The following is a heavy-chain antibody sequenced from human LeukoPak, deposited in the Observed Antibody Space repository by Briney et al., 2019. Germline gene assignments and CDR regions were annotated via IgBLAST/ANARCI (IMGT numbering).Heavy chain of an antibody. Sequence: GASVKVSCKASGYTFTSYGISWLRQAPGQGLEWMGWISAYNGNTNYAQKLQGRVTMTTDTSTSTAYMELRSLRSDDTAVYYRARCFDSGWSQSWTTDYWGQGNLVTVSS. CDR2: ISAYNGNT. CDR1: GYTFTSYG. V-gene: IGHV1-18*01. J-gene: IGHJ4*02. CDR3: ARCFDSGWSQSWTTDY. D-gene: IGHD6-19*01.